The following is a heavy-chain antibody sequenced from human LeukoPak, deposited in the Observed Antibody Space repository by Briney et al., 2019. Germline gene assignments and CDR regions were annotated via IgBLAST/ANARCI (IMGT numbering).Heavy chain of an antibody. J-gene: IGHJ4*02. V-gene: IGHV3-7*05. Sequence: PGGSLRLSCAASGFTFSNYWMIWVRQAPGKGLEWVGNIKQDGSEKRYADSLKGRFTISRDNAKNSVYLQMNSLRAEDTAVYYCAREILGGFNPGAYWGQGTLVTVSS. CDR1: GFTFSNYW. CDR3: AREILGGFNPGAY. D-gene: IGHD1-14*01. CDR2: IKQDGSEK.